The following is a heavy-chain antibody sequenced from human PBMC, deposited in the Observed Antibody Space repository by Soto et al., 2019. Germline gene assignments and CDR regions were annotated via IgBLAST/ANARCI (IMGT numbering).Heavy chain of an antibody. CDR3: GKEISSAYFPLDS. CDR1: GFTFNDYA. V-gene: IGHV3-23*01. Sequence: GGSLRLSCAASGFTFNDYAVTWVRQAPGKGLEWVSTISGSAGSTYYTDSVKGRLTISRDNSRNTVYLQMNSLRAEDTAVYYCGKEISSAYFPLDSWGQGTLVTVSS. CDR2: ISGSAGST. J-gene: IGHJ4*02. D-gene: IGHD6-19*01.